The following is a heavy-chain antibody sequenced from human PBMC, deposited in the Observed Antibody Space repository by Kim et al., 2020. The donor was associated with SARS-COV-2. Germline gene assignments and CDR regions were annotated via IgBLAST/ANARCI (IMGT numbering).Heavy chain of an antibody. CDR3: ARYQAYYYDSCGYYSGVGAYAFDI. V-gene: IGHV4-59*08. CDR1: GGSISSYY. J-gene: IGHJ3*02. Sequence: SETLSLTCTVSGGSISSYYWSWIRQPPGKGLEWIGYIYYSGSTNYNPSLKSRVTITLDTSKNQFSLKLSSVTAADTAVYYCARYQAYYYDSCGYYSGVGAYAFDIWGQGTLVTVSS. D-gene: IGHD3-22*01. CDR2: IYYSGST.